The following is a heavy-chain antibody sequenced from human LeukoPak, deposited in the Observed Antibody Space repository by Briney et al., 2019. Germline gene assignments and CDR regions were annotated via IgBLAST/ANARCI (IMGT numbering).Heavy chain of an antibody. J-gene: IGHJ1*01. V-gene: IGHV4-39*01. CDR1: GGPISSSSYY. D-gene: IGHD2-15*01. CDR3: ARHRGSCSGGSCYEYFEY. Sequence: SETLSLTCTVSGGPISSSSYYWGWIRQPPGKGLEWIGSIYYSGNTYYNPSLKSRVTISVDTSKNQFSLNLRSVTAADTAVYYCARHRGSCSGGSCYEYFEYWGQGTLVTVSS. CDR2: IYYSGNT.